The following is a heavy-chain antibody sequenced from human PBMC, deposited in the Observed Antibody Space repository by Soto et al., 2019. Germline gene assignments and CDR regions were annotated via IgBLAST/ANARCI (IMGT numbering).Heavy chain of an antibody. Sequence: GGSLRLSCAASGFTFSSYAMSWVRQAPWKGLEWVSAISGSGGSTYYADSVKGRFTISRDNSKNTLYLQMNSLRAEDTAVYYCAKDRKGILPPARDAFDIWGQGKMVTVPS. CDR3: AKDRKGILPPARDAFDI. D-gene: IGHD2-2*01. J-gene: IGHJ3*02. CDR1: GFTFSSYA. V-gene: IGHV3-23*01. CDR2: ISGSGGST.